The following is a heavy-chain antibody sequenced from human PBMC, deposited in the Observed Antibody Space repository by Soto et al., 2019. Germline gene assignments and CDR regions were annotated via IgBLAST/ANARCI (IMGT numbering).Heavy chain of an antibody. Sequence: QVQLVQSGAEVKKPGASVKVSCKASGYTFTSYGISWVRQASGQGLEWMGWISAYNGNTKYAQKLXGXVXMXXDTSTSTAYMERRSLRSDDTAVYYCARDEAYKWNDGGWFDPWGQGTLVTVSS. D-gene: IGHD1-1*01. V-gene: IGHV1-18*01. CDR3: ARDEAYKWNDGGWFDP. CDR1: GYTFTSYG. J-gene: IGHJ5*02. CDR2: ISAYNGNT.